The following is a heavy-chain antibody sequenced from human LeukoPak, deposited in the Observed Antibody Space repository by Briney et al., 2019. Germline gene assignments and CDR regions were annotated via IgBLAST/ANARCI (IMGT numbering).Heavy chain of an antibody. D-gene: IGHD6-13*01. CDR2: INHGGGVT. V-gene: IGHV1-2*02. Sequence: ASVKVSCKASGGTFSSYAISWVRQAPGQGLEWMGWINHGGGVTKSAQKFQGRVTMTRDTSISTAYMELSRLRSDDTAVYYCARVLRVTSWYGEEWFDPWGQGTLVTVSS. CDR1: GGTFSSYA. J-gene: IGHJ5*02. CDR3: ARVLRVTSWYGEEWFDP.